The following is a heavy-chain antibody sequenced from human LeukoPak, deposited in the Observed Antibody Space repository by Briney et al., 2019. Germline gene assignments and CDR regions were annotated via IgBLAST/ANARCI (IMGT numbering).Heavy chain of an antibody. Sequence: GGSLRLSCAASGFTFSDYYMSWIRQAPGKGLEWVSYISSSGSTIYYADSVKGRFTISRDNAKNSLYLQMNSLRAEDTAVYYCAGTHSGGSCYSDYWGQGTLVTVSS. CDR1: GFTFSDYY. V-gene: IGHV3-11*01. D-gene: IGHD2-15*01. CDR3: AGTHSGGSCYSDY. J-gene: IGHJ4*02. CDR2: ISSSGSTI.